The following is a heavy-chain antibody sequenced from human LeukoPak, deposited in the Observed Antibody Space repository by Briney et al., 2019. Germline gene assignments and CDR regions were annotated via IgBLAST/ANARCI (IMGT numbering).Heavy chain of an antibody. CDR3: AKRGVVIRVVLVGFHKEAYYFDS. CDR2: ISNSGSTM. D-gene: IGHD3-10*01. CDR1: GFTFSDYY. Sequence: PGGPLRLSCAASGFTFSDYYMFWIRQAPGKGLEWISYISNSGSTMYYADSVKGRFTISRDNGKNSLYLQMNSLRAEDTAVYFCAKRGVVIRVVLVGFHKEAYYFDSWGQGALVTVSS. J-gene: IGHJ4*02. V-gene: IGHV3-11*01.